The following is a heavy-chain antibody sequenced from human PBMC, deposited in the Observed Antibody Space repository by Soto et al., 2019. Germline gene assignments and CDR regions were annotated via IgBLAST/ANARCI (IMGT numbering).Heavy chain of an antibody. CDR3: ARGGIAAAPSGGWFDP. CDR2: ISAYNGNT. V-gene: IGHV1-18*01. Sequence: VASVKVSCKASGGTLTRFINYPIDWVRQAPRQGLEWMGWISAYNGNTNYAQKLQGRVTMTTDTSTSTAYMELRSLRSDDTAVYYCARGGIAAAPSGGWFDPWGQGTLVTVSS. CDR1: GGTLTRFINYP. D-gene: IGHD6-13*01. J-gene: IGHJ5*02.